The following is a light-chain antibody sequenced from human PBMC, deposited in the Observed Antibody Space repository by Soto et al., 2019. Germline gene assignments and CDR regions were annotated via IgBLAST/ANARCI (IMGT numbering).Light chain of an antibody. CDR3: QSYDNFNSV. J-gene: IGLJ3*02. V-gene: IGLV6-57*01. CDR2: EHX. Sequence: NFMLTQPHSVSESPGKTVTISCTRSSGGIASKFVQWYQQRPGRPXXXXXYEHXXXXSGVXXXXSXSXXXXXXXXXLXISGLKSEDEADYYCQSYDNFNSVFGGGTKLTVL. CDR1: SGGIASKF.